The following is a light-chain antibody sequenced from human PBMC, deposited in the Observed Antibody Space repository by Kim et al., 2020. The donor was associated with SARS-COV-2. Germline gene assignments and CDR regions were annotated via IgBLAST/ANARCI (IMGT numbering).Light chain of an antibody. J-gene: IGKJ4*01. CDR2: KVS. CDR1: QSLVHTDGNIY. CDR3: MQDTQRLT. V-gene: IGKV2-30*02. Sequence: IVMTQSPLSLPVTLGQPASISCRSSQSLVHTDGNIYLSWFHQRPGQSPRRLIYKVSTRDSGVPDRFSGSGSGTDFTLQISRVEAEDVGVYYCMQDTQRLTFGGGTEVDIK.